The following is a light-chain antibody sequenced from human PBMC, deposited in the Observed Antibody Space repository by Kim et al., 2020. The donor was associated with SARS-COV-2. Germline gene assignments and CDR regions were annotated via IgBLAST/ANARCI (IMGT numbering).Light chain of an antibody. J-gene: IGLJ3*02. CDR2: NVS. CDR3: CSYAGTNTWV. CDR1: SNDVGGYDY. V-gene: IGLV2-11*01. Sequence: QSALTQPRSVSGSPGQSVTISCTGTSNDVGGYDYVSWYQQHPGKVPKLIIYNVSERPSGVPDRFFGLKSDNTASLTISGLQAEDEAEYYCCSYAGTNTWVFGGGTRLTVL.